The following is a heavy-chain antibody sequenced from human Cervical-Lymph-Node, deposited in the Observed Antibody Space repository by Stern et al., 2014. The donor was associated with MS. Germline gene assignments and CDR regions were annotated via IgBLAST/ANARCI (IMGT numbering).Heavy chain of an antibody. CDR2: IYHAGTT. J-gene: IGHJ5*02. Sequence: QVQLQESGPGLVKPSGTLSLTCAVSGDSISSSNWWSWVRQSPGKGLEWVGDIYHAGTTNYNSTLKSRLTISAANSKNQFSRKWTSETAADTAVYYCVRALGSSSFRYWFDPWGQGTLVIVSS. V-gene: IGHV4-4*02. CDR3: VRALGSSSFRYWFDP. D-gene: IGHD6-13*01. CDR1: GDSISSSNW.